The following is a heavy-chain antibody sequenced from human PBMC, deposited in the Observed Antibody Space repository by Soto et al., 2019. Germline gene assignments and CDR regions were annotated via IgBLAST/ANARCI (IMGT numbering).Heavy chain of an antibody. J-gene: IGHJ3*01. V-gene: IGHV3-23*01. CDR2: IGGRGNSA. CDR1: GFIFTNYA. CDR3: VTEGRGSFDF. D-gene: IGHD5-12*01. Sequence: EVQVSESGGGLVRPGGSLRLSCAASGFIFTNYAMNWVRQAQGKGLEWVSVIGGRGNSAYYADSVQGRFTISRDNSKNTLSLQMSNLTADDTEIYYCVTEGRGSFDFWGRGTMVTVSS.